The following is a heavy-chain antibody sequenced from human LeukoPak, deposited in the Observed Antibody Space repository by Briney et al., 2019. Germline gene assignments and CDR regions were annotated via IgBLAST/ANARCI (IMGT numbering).Heavy chain of an antibody. CDR1: GGSISSYY. Sequence: SETLSLTCTVSGGSISSYYWSWIRQPPGKGLEWIGYIYYSGSTNYNPSLKSRVTISVDTSKNQFSLKLSFVTAADTAVYYCARGADTAMVMDYWGQGTLVTVSS. CDR2: IYYSGST. J-gene: IGHJ4*02. CDR3: ARGADTAMVMDY. V-gene: IGHV4-59*01. D-gene: IGHD5-18*01.